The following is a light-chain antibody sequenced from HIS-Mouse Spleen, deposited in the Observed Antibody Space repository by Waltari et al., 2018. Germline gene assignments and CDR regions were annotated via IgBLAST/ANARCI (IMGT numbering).Light chain of an antibody. Sequence: DIQMTQSPSSLSASVGDRVTITCQSSQDISNYLNWYQQKPGKAPKLLIYDASHLETGVPSRFSGSGSGTDFTFTISSLQPEDIATYYCQQYDNLPLTFGGGTKVEIK. CDR2: DAS. V-gene: IGKV1-33*01. J-gene: IGKJ4*01. CDR1: QDISNY. CDR3: QQYDNLPLT.